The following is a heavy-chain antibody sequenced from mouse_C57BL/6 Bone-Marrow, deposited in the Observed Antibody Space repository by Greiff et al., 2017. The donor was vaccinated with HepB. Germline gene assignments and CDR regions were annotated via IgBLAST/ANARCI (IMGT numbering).Heavy chain of an antibody. V-gene: IGHV1-81*01. CDR3: ARRRGYYYGYYYAMDY. CDR2: IYPRSGNT. J-gene: IGHJ4*01. D-gene: IGHD1-1*01. Sequence: LQESGAELARPGASVKLSCKASGYTFTSYGISWVKQRTGQGLEWIGEIYPRSGNTYYNEKFKGKATLTADKSSSTAYMELRSLTSEDSAVYFCARRRGYYYGYYYAMDYWGQGTSVTVSS. CDR1: GYTFTSYG.